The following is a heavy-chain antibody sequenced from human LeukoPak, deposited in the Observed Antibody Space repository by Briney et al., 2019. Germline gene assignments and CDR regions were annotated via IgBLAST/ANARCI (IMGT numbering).Heavy chain of an antibody. Sequence: GGFLRLSCAASGFTFSTCGMHWLRQAPGKGPESVALIRHDGTETYHAESVKGRFTISRDDSKNTFYLQMNSLRAEDTAVYYCAKANRDHLSHYYGVDVWGQGTTVVVSS. CDR1: GFTFSTCG. CDR3: AKANRDHLSHYYGVDV. J-gene: IGHJ6*02. D-gene: IGHD3-10*01. V-gene: IGHV3-30*02. CDR2: IRHDGTET.